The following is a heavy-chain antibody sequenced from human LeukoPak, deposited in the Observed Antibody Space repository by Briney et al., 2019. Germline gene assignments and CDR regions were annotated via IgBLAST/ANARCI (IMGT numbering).Heavy chain of an antibody. CDR2: MNPNSGNT. Sequence: GASVKVSCKASGYTFTSYDINWLRQATGQGLEWMGWMNPNSGNTGYAQKFQGRVTITRNTSISTAYMELSSLRSEDTAVYYCARGPYYYDSSGRYDAFDIWGQGTMVTVSS. V-gene: IGHV1-8*03. D-gene: IGHD3-22*01. J-gene: IGHJ3*02. CDR1: GYTFTSYD. CDR3: ARGPYYYDSSGRYDAFDI.